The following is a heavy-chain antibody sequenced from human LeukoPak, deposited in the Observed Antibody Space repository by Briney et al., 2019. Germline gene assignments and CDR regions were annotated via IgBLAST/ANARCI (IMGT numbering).Heavy chain of an antibody. V-gene: IGHV3-11*05. J-gene: IGHJ4*02. CDR2: ISSSSSYT. CDR1: GFTFSDYY. D-gene: IGHD3-22*01. CDR3: ARDAGYYYDSSGYYYGVGLDY. Sequence: PGGSLRLSCAASGFTFSDYYMSWIRQAPGKGLEWVAYISSSSSYTNYADSVKGRFTISRDNAKNSLYLQMNSLRAEDTAVYYCARDAGYYYDSSGYYYGVGLDYWGQGTLVTVSS.